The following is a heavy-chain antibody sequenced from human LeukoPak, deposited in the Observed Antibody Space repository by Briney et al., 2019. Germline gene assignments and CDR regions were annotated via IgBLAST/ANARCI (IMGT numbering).Heavy chain of an antibody. CDR3: ARGNYVDWFDP. CDR2: IYHSGST. CDR1: GYSISSGYY. V-gene: IGHV4-38-2*02. J-gene: IGHJ5*02. Sequence: PSETLSLTCTVSGYSISSGYYWGWIRQPPGKGLEWIGSIYHSGSTYYNPSLKSRVTISIDTSKNQFSLKLSSVTAADTAVYYCARGNYVDWFDPWGQGTQVTVSS. D-gene: IGHD1-7*01.